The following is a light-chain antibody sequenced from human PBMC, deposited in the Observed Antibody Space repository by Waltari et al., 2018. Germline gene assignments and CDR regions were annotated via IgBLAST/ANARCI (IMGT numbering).Light chain of an antibody. CDR2: NDN. Sequence: NFMLTQPHSVSESPGKTVTISCTRSSGSIAGKFVHRYQQRPGSVPTAVIYNDNQRPSGVPNRFSGSIDTYSNSASLTISGLRTEDEADYYCQTYDVTNVIFGGGTKLTV. CDR3: QTYDVTNVI. V-gene: IGLV6-57*04. CDR1: SGSIAGKF. J-gene: IGLJ2*01.